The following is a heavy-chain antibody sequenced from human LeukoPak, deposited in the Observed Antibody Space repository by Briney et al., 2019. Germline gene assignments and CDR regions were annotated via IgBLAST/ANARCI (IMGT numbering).Heavy chain of an antibody. V-gene: IGHV4-59*01. Sequence: SETLSLTCTVSGGSISSYYWSWIRQPPGKGLEWIGYIYYSGSTNYNPSLKSRATISVDTSKNQFSLKVSSVTAADTAVYYCARGRHCSGGSCYDDYWFDPWGQGTLVTVSS. J-gene: IGHJ5*02. D-gene: IGHD2-15*01. CDR3: ARGRHCSGGSCYDDYWFDP. CDR1: GGSISSYY. CDR2: IYYSGST.